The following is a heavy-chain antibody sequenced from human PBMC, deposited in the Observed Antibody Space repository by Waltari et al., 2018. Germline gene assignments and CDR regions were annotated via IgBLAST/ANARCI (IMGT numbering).Heavy chain of an antibody. CDR3: ARDGLGQGGSGDY. CDR2: INACNGNT. CDR1: GYTFTSYA. D-gene: IGHD3-10*01. V-gene: IGHV1-3*03. Sequence: QVQLVQSGAEVKKPGASVKVSCKASGYTFTSYAMHWVRQAPGQRLEWMGWINACNGNTKYSQEFQSRVTITRDTSASTAYMELSSLRSEDMAVYYCARDGLGQGGSGDYWGQGTLVTVSS. J-gene: IGHJ4*02.